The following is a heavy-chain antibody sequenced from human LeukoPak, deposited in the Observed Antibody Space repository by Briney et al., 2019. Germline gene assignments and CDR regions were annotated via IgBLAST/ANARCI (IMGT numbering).Heavy chain of an antibody. D-gene: IGHD6-6*01. Sequence: ASVKVSCKASGGTFSSYTISWMRQAPGQGLEWMGRIIPILGIANYAQKFQGRVTITADKSTSTAYMELSSLRSEDTAVYYCAEGISSSSTKRYYYYMDVWGKGTTVTVSS. V-gene: IGHV1-69*02. J-gene: IGHJ6*03. CDR2: IIPILGIA. CDR1: GGTFSSYT. CDR3: AEGISSSSTKRYYYYMDV.